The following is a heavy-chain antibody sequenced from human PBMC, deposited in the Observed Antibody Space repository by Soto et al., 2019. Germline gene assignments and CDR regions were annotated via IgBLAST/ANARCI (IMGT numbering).Heavy chain of an antibody. D-gene: IGHD6-6*01. CDR3: AIQRYSSSPIDY. V-gene: IGHV3-33*01. CDR1: GFTFSSYG. CDR2: IWYDGSNK. Sequence: PGGSLRLSCAASGFTFSSYGMHWVRQAPGKGLEWVAVIWYDGSNKYYADSVKGRFTISRDNFKNTLYLQMNSLRAEDTAVYYCAIQRYSSSPIDYWGQGTLVTVSS. J-gene: IGHJ4*02.